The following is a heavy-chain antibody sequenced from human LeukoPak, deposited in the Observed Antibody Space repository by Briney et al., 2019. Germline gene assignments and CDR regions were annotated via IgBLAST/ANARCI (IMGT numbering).Heavy chain of an antibody. CDR3: ARDLHYDILTGNDAFDI. J-gene: IGHJ3*02. Sequence: SETLSLTCTVSGGSINSYYWSWIRQPPGKGLEWIGYIYYSGSTNYNPSLKSRVTISVDTSKNQFSLKLSSVTAADTAVYYCARDLHYDILTGNDAFDIWGQGTMVTVSS. CDR1: GGSINSYY. D-gene: IGHD3-9*01. V-gene: IGHV4-59*01. CDR2: IYYSGST.